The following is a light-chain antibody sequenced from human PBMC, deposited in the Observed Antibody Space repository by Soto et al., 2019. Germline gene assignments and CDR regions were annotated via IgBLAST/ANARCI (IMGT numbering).Light chain of an antibody. V-gene: IGKV3-20*01. J-gene: IGKJ5*01. Sequence: VLTQYPGTLSLSPGERVTILCLASQSIXSTSLAWYQQKPGKTPRLPTYCASSRATGTPDRISGGGSGTHFTLTISRLEPEYFAVYYFQHYVTAPSTFGQGTRLEIK. CDR3: QHYVTAPST. CDR1: QSIXSTS. CDR2: CAS.